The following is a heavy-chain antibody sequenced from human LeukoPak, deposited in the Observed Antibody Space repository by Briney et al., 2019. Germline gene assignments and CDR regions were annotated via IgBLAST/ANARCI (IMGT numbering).Heavy chain of an antibody. CDR2: ISSDPSYI. Sequence: PGGSLRLSCAASGFIFSDYTMNWVRQAPGKGLGWVSSISSDPSYIYYADSVKGRFTISRDNAKNSLYLQMNSLRAEDTAVYYCARGPHQVVVVVAEALDYWGQGTLVTVSS. CDR3: ARGPHQVVVVVAEALDY. V-gene: IGHV3-21*01. D-gene: IGHD2-15*01. CDR1: GFIFSDYT. J-gene: IGHJ4*02.